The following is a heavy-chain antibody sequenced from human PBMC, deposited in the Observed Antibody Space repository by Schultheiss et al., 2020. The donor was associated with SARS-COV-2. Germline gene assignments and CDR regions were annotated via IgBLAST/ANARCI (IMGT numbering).Heavy chain of an antibody. J-gene: IGHJ6*02. D-gene: IGHD1-26*01. V-gene: IGHV3-23*01. CDR2: ISGSGGST. CDR1: GFTFSSYA. Sequence: GGSLRLSCAASGFTFSSYAMSWVRQAPGKGLEWVSAISGSGGSTYYADSVKGRFTISRDNAKNSLYLQMNSLRDEDTAVYYCARGEIGDYYYGMDVWGQGTTVTVSS. CDR3: ARGEIGDYYYGMDV.